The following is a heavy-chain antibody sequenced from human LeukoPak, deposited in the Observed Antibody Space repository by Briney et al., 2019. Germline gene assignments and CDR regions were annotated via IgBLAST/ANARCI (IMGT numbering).Heavy chain of an antibody. J-gene: IGHJ4*02. Sequence: PGGSLRLSCAASGFTFSSYWMHWVRQAPGKGLVWVSRIQTDGSSTNYADSVKGRFTISRDDAKNTLYLQMNSLRAEDTAVYYYARGLSGYSSSLGYWGQGTLVTVSS. CDR2: IQTDGSST. D-gene: IGHD6-6*01. V-gene: IGHV3-74*01. CDR1: GFTFSSYW. CDR3: ARGLSGYSSSLGY.